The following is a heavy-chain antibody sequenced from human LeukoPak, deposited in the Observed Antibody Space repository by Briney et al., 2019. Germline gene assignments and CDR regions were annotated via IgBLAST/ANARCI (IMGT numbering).Heavy chain of an antibody. CDR1: GGSISSGSYY. V-gene: IGHV4-61*02. CDR2: IYTSGST. D-gene: IGHD2-2*01. CDR3: AREFPIVVVPAAMPEPGWFDP. Sequence: PSQTLSLTCTVSGGSISSGSYYWSWIRQPAGKGLEWIGRIYTSGSTNYNPSLKSRVTISVDTSKNQFSLKLSSVTAADTAVYYCAREFPIVVVPAAMPEPGWFDPWGQGTLVTVSS. J-gene: IGHJ5*02.